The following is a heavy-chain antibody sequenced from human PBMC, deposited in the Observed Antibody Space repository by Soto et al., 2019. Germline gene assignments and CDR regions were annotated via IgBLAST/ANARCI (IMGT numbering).Heavy chain of an antibody. Sequence: EVQLLESGGGLVQPGGSLRLSCTASGFTFSSYAMSWVRQAPGMGLAWVSAISGTGDSTYYGDSVKGRFSISRDNTKNTLDLKMNRLRCDDTAVYFCAKARTPTSVVVTARLDPWGQGTQVTVSS. CDR1: GFTFSSYA. CDR2: ISGTGDST. CDR3: AKARTPTSVVVTARLDP. J-gene: IGHJ5*02. D-gene: IGHD2-21*02. V-gene: IGHV3-23*01.